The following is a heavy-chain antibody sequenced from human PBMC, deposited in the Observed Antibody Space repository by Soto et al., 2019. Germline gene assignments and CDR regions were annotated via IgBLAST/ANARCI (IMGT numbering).Heavy chain of an antibody. V-gene: IGHV3-33*01. J-gene: IGHJ4*02. CDR2: IWYDGSNK. D-gene: IGHD2-2*01. CDR1: GFTFSSYG. Sequence: QVQLVESGGGVVQPGRSLRLSCAASGFTFSSYGMHWVRQAPGKGLEWVAVIWYDGSNKYYADSVKGRFTISRDNSKNTRYLQMTSLRAEATAVYYCARDDLVVPHRVIDYWGQGTLVTVSS. CDR3: ARDDLVVPHRVIDY.